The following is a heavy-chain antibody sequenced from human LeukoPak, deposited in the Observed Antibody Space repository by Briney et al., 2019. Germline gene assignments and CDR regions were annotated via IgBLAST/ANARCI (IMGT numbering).Heavy chain of an antibody. D-gene: IGHD6-19*01. CDR3: ARSTPGSGWYVYSAHPYYFDY. CDR2: ISSSGSTI. CDR1: GFTFSDYY. V-gene: IGHV3-11*01. J-gene: IGHJ4*02. Sequence: GGSLRLSCAASGFTFSDYYMSWIRQAPGKGLEWVSYISSSGSTIYYADSVKGRFTISRDNAKNSLYLQMNSLRAEDTAVYYCARSTPGSGWYVYSAHPYYFDYWGQGTPVTVSS.